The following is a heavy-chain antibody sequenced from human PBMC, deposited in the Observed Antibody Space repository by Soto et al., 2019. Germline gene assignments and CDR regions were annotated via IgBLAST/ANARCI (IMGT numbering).Heavy chain of an antibody. Sequence: HVQLVQSGAEVKKPGASVKVSCKASGYTFTSYYMHWVRLAPGQGLEWMGIINPDGGGTSYAQQFQGRVIMTRDTSTSTVYMEMSSLRSEDTAVYYCAVGGNYLSMDVWGQGTTVTVSS. CDR3: AVGGNYLSMDV. V-gene: IGHV1-46*01. CDR2: INPDGGGT. CDR1: GYTFTSYY. D-gene: IGHD4-4*01. J-gene: IGHJ6*02.